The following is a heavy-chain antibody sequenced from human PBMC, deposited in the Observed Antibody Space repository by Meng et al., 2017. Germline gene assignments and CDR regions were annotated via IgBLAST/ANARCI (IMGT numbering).Heavy chain of an antibody. D-gene: IGHD1-26*01. CDR3: ARENRWEPPDY. V-gene: IGHV7-4-1*02. Sequence: VQHVEAGYELKKAGASVNGICKASGYNFNSYVMNWVRQGPGQGLEWMGWINTNTGNPTYAQGFTGRFVFSLDTSVSTAYLQISSLKAEDTAVYYCARENRWEPPDYWGQGTLVTVSS. CDR2: INTNTGNP. J-gene: IGHJ4*02. CDR1: GYNFNSYV.